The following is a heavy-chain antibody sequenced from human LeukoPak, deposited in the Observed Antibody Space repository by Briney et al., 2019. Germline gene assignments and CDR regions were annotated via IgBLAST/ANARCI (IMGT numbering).Heavy chain of an antibody. CDR2: IYYSGST. Sequence: SETLSHTCTVSGGSISSYYWSWIRQPPGKGLEWIGYIYYSGSTNYNPSLKSRVTISVDTSKNQFSLKLSSVTAADTAVYYCARGSRSWFDPWGQGTLVTVSS. J-gene: IGHJ5*02. V-gene: IGHV4-59*01. CDR3: ARGSRSWFDP. CDR1: GGSISSYY.